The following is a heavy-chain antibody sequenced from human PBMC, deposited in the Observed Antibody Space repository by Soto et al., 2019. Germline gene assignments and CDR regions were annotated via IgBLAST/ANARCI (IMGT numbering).Heavy chain of an antibody. CDR3: ARSVFP. Sequence: SETLSLTCTVSGGSFSGYYWTWIRQPPGTGLEWIGEINHSGSTNYNPSLKSRVTISVDTSKNQFSLRLTSVTAADTAVYYCARSVFPWGQGTLVTVSS. V-gene: IGHV4-34*01. CDR2: INHSGST. CDR1: GGSFSGYY. J-gene: IGHJ5*02.